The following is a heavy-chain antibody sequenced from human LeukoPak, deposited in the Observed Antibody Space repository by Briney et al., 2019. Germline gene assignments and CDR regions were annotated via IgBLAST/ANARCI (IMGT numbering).Heavy chain of an antibody. J-gene: IGHJ6*03. Sequence: ASVKVSCKVSVYTLTELSMHWVRQAPGKGPEWMGGFDPEDGETIYAQKFQDRVTMTEDTSTDTAYMELISLRSEDTAVYYCATGVNDYGDYGQDYYYMGVWGKGTTVTVSS. V-gene: IGHV1-24*01. D-gene: IGHD4-17*01. CDR1: VYTLTELS. CDR2: FDPEDGET. CDR3: ATGVNDYGDYGQDYYYMGV.